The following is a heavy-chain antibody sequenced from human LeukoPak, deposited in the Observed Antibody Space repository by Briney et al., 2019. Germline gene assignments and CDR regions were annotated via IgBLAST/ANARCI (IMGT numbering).Heavy chain of an antibody. D-gene: IGHD2-2*01. CDR1: GGTFSSYA. J-gene: IGHJ3*02. CDR3: ARQTYCSSTSCYGEDAFDI. Sequence: GASVKVSCKASGGTFSSYAISWVRQAPGQGLEWMGGIIPIFGTANYAQKFQGRVTITADESTSTAYMELSSLRSEDTAVYYCARQTYCSSTSCYGEDAFDIWGQGTMVTVSS. CDR2: IIPIFGTA. V-gene: IGHV1-69*13.